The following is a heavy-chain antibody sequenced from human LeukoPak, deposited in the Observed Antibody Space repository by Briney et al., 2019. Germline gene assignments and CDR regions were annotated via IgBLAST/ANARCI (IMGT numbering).Heavy chain of an antibody. J-gene: IGHJ4*02. CDR1: GGSFSGYY. Sequence: SETLSLTCAVYGGSFSGYYWSWIRQPPGKGLEWIGEINHSGSTNYNPSLKSRVTISVDTSKNQFSLKLSSVTAADTAVYYCARLAVVAATHLDYWGQGTLVIVSS. V-gene: IGHV4-34*01. CDR2: INHSGST. CDR3: ARLAVVAATHLDY. D-gene: IGHD2-15*01.